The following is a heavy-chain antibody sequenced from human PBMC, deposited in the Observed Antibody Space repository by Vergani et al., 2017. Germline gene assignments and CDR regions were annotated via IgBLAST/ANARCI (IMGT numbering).Heavy chain of an antibody. Sequence: EVQLVESGGGLVQPGESLRLSCVASGFTFSTYNMDWVRQAPGKGLEWVSSISSSSSYIYYADSVKGRFTISRDNAKNSLYLQMNSLRAEDTAVYYCARDEVVEWFGETKPNYFDYWGQGTLVTVSS. D-gene: IGHD3-10*01. V-gene: IGHV3-21*01. J-gene: IGHJ4*02. CDR3: ARDEVVEWFGETKPNYFDY. CDR1: GFTFSTYN. CDR2: ISSSSSYI.